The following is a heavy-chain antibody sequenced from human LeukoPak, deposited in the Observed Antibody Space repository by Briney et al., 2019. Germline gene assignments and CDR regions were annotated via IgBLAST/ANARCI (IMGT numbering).Heavy chain of an antibody. V-gene: IGHV4-59*01. D-gene: IGHD2-21*02. Sequence: SETLSLTCTVSGGSISRYYWSWIRQPPGKGLEWIGYIYYSGSTNYNPSLKSRVTISVDTSKNKFSLKLRSVTAADTAVYYCARVCGGDCYPLGFDPWGQGTLVTVSS. J-gene: IGHJ5*02. CDR1: GGSISRYY. CDR2: IYYSGST. CDR3: ARVCGGDCYPLGFDP.